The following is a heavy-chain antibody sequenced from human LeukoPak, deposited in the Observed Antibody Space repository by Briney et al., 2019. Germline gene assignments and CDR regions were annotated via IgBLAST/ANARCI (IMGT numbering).Heavy chain of an antibody. D-gene: IGHD3-3*01. CDR2: VNHSGST. CDR3: ARGPLRSGYYRPNWFDP. V-gene: IGHV4-34*01. J-gene: IGHJ5*02. CDR1: GGSFSGYY. Sequence: SETLSLTCTVYGGSFSGYYWSWIRQPPGKGLEWIGEVNHSGSTNYNPSLKSRVTISVDTSKNQFSLKLSSVTAADTAVYYCARGPLRSGYYRPNWFDPWGQGTLVTVSS.